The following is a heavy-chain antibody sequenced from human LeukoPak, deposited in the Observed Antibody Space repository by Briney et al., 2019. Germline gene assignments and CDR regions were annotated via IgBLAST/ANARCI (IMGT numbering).Heavy chain of an antibody. J-gene: IGHJ4*02. V-gene: IGHV3-33*01. CDR1: GFTFSSYG. Sequence: PGGSLRLSCAASGFTFSSYGMHWVRQAPGKGLEWVAIMWYDGSNEYYTDSVKGRFTISRDNSKNTLYLQMNSLRVEDTAVYYCAREDTALVIAYWGQGTLVTVSS. D-gene: IGHD5-18*01. CDR2: MWYDGSNE. CDR3: AREDTALVIAY.